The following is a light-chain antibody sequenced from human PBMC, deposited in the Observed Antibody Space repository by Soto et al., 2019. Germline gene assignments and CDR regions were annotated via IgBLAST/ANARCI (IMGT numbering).Light chain of an antibody. Sequence: DIQMTHSPSTLSASVLYRVTITCRASQSISSWLAWYQQKPGKAPKLLIYDASSLESGVPSRFSGSGSGTEFTLTISSLQPDDFATYYCQQYNSYSRKFGQGTKVDIK. J-gene: IGKJ1*01. CDR1: QSISSW. CDR3: QQYNSYSRK. V-gene: IGKV1-5*01. CDR2: DAS.